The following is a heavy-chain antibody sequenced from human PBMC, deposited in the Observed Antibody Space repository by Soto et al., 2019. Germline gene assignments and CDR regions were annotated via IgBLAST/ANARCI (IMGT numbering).Heavy chain of an antibody. D-gene: IGHD1-1*01. CDR2: IDESGDS. V-gene: IGHV4-39*02. Sequence: SETLSLTCTVSGGPIRSSSHYWGWIRQSPGTGLEWIGSIDESGDSYYNPSLKSRVTISVGTSKNQFSLKLISVTGADSAIYYCAREGGYVDYWGQGTLVTVSS. CDR1: GGPIRSSSHY. J-gene: IGHJ4*02. CDR3: AREGGYVDY.